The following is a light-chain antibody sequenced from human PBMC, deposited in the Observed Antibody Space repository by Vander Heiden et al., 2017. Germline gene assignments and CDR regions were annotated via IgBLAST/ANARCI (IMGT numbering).Light chain of an antibody. Sequence: DIKMTQSPSSMFASAGDRVTITCRASQSISTYLNWYQQTAGKAPKLLIFAASNLQSGVPSRFSGNGSGTDFTLTISSLQPEDFATYYCQQSSSLPRTFGQGTKVEVQ. V-gene: IGKV1-39*01. CDR2: AAS. J-gene: IGKJ1*01. CDR3: QQSSSLPRT. CDR1: QSISTY.